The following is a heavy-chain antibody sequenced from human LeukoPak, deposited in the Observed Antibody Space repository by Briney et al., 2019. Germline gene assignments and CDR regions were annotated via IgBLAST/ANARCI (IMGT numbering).Heavy chain of an antibody. CDR3: ARVPSSSWAHYYYYYMDA. D-gene: IGHD6-13*01. CDR2: ISSGSSYI. Sequence: PGGSLRLSCAASGFTFSSYAINWVRQAPGKGLEWVSSISSGSSYIYYADSVKGRFTISRDNAKNSLYLQMNSLRAEDTAVYYCARVPSSSWAHYYYYYMDAWGKGTTVTISS. V-gene: IGHV3-21*04. CDR1: GFTFSSYA. J-gene: IGHJ6*03.